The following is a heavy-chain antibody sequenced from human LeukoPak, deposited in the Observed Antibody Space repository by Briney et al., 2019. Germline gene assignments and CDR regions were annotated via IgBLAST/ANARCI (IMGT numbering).Heavy chain of an antibody. CDR3: ARTADYCSSTTCWSMDV. CDR2: INHSGST. V-gene: IGHV4-34*01. CDR1: GGSFSAYY. Sequence: SETLSLTCAVYGGSFSAYYWRWIRQPPGKGLEWIGEINHSGSTNYNPSLKSRVTISVDTSKNQFSLKLSSVAAADTAVYYCARTADYCSSTTCWSMDVWGQGTTVTVSS. J-gene: IGHJ6*02. D-gene: IGHD2-2*01.